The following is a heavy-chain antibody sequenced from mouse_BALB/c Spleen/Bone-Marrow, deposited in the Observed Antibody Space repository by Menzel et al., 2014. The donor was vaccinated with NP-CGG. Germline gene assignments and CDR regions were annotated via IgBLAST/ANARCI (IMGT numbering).Heavy chain of an antibody. CDR2: INPYNGGT. Sequence: EVKLMESGPELVKPGASMKISCKASGYSSTGYTMNWVKQSHGKNLEWIGLINPYNGGTTYNQKFKGKATLTVDKSSSTAYMELLSLTSEDSAVYYCASYFGSSCYFDVWGAGTTVTVSS. V-gene: IGHV1-18*01. CDR3: ASYFGSSCYFDV. D-gene: IGHD1-1*01. CDR1: GYSSTGYT. J-gene: IGHJ1*01.